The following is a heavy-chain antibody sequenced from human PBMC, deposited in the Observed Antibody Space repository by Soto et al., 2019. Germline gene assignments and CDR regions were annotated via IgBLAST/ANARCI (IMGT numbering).Heavy chain of an antibody. CDR2: IIPIFGTA. Sequence: ASVKVSCKASGGTFSSYAISWVRQAPGQGLEWMGGIIPIFGTANYAQKFQGRVTITADESTSTAYMELSSLRSEDTAVYYCASGGLTTGYYYYYGMDVWGQGTTVTVSS. CDR3: ASGGLTTGYYYYYGMDV. CDR1: GGTFSSYA. D-gene: IGHD4-17*01. V-gene: IGHV1-69*13. J-gene: IGHJ6*02.